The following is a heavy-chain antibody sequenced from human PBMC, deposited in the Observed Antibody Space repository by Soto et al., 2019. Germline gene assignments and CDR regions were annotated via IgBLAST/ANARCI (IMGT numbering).Heavy chain of an antibody. V-gene: IGHV1-69*13. CDR1: GGVFSTYS. CDR3: AKGPPMGTFGGVITYYFDY. CDR2: IIPIFGTV. D-gene: IGHD3-16*01. Sequence: ASVKVSCKASGGVFSTYSLNWVRQAPGQGLEWMGGIIPIFGTVNYAQKFQGRVTIMADESTNTGYMELSRLRFEDTAVYYCAKGPPMGTFGGVITYYFDYWGQGTLVTVSS. J-gene: IGHJ4*02.